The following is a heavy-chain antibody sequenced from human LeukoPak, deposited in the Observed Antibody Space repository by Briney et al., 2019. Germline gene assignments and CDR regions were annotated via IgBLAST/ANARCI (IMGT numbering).Heavy chain of an antibody. CDR1: GGTFSSYA. V-gene: IGHV1-46*01. D-gene: IGHD4-17*01. CDR2: INPSGGST. J-gene: IGHJ6*02. Sequence: ASVKVSCKASGGTFSSYAISWVRQAPGQGLEWMGIINPSGGSTSYAQKSQGRVTMTRDTSTSTVYMELSSLRSEDTAVYYCARPGDYGADGHYYYYGMDVWGQGTTVTVSS. CDR3: ARPGDYGADGHYYYYGMDV.